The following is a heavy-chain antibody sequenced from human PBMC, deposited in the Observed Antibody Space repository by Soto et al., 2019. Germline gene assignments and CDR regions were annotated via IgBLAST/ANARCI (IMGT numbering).Heavy chain of an antibody. CDR3: AKEFHTWNYFDY. J-gene: IGHJ4*02. CDR2: IWYDGTNK. D-gene: IGHD1-20*01. V-gene: IGHV3-33*06. Sequence: QVQLVESGGGVVQPGRSLRLSCAASGFTFSSYGMHWVRQAPGKGLEWVAVIWYDGTNKYYADSVKGRFTISRDNSKNTLYLQMSSLRAEDTGVYYCAKEFHTWNYFDYWGQGTLVTVSS. CDR1: GFTFSSYG.